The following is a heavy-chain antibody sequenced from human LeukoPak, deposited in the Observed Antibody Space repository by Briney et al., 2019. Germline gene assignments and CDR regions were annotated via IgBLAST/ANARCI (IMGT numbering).Heavy chain of an antibody. CDR1: GFTFRSYG. CDR3: AKAKDIVVVVAATNYYYGMDV. CDR2: ISYDGSNK. V-gene: IGHV3-30*18. D-gene: IGHD2-15*01. J-gene: IGHJ6*02. Sequence: GTSLRLSCAASGFTFRSYGIHWVRQAPGKGLEWVAVISYDGSNKYYADSVKGRFTISRDNSKNTLYLQMNSLRAEDTAVYYCAKAKDIVVVVAATNYYYGMDVWGQGTTVTVSS.